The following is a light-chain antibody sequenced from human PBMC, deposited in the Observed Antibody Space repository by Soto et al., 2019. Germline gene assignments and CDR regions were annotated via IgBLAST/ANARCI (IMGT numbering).Light chain of an antibody. CDR3: QQYNNWPPVT. J-gene: IGKJ3*01. CDR1: QNIDKW. V-gene: IGKV1-5*01. Sequence: DIQMTQSPSTLSASVGDRVSITCRASQNIDKWLAWYQQKPQKAPKLLIFGASTLESGVPSRFSGSGSGTEFTLTISSLQPDDFATYYCQQYNNWPPVTFGPGTKVDI. CDR2: GAS.